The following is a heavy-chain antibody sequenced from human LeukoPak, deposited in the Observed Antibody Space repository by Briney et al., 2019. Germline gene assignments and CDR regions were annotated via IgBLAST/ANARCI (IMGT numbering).Heavy chain of an antibody. CDR1: GFTFSSYW. CDR3: ARDATAHYYYGMDV. D-gene: IGHD2-21*02. CDR2: IKQDGSEK. J-gene: IGHJ6*02. Sequence: GGSLRLSCAASGFTFSSYWKSWVRQAPGKGLEWVANIKQDGSEKYYVDSVKGRFTISRDNAKNSLYLQMNSLRAEDTAVYYCARDATAHYYYGMDVWGQGTTVTVSS. V-gene: IGHV3-7*01.